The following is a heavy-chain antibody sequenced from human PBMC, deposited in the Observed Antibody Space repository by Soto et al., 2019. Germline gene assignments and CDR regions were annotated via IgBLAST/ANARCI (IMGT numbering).Heavy chain of an antibody. J-gene: IGHJ5*02. CDR3: ARGGGYEP. CDR2: IYYSGST. V-gene: IGHV4-30-4*01. Sequence: QVQLQESGPGLVKPSQTLSLTCTVSGGSISSGDYYWSWIRQPPGKGLEWIGYIYYSGSTYYNPSXXSXVXXSVDTSKHQFSLKLSSVTAADTAVYYCARGGGYEPWGQGTLVTVSS. CDR1: GGSISSGDYY. D-gene: IGHD3-16*01.